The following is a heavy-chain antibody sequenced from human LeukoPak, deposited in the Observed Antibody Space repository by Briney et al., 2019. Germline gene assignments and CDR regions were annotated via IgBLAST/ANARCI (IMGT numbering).Heavy chain of an antibody. D-gene: IGHD2-15*01. Sequence: GGSLRLSCAASGFTFSSYVMSWVRQAPGKGLEWVSGISDSGYSTYYADSVKGRFTISRDNSKNTLYLQMNSLRAEGTAVYYCARDPRYCTGGSCSHWGQGTLVTVSS. J-gene: IGHJ4*02. CDR2: ISDSGYST. CDR3: ARDPRYCTGGSCSH. V-gene: IGHV3-23*01. CDR1: GFTFSSYV.